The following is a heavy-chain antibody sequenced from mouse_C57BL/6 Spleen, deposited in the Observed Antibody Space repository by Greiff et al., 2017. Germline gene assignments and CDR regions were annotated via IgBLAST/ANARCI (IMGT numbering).Heavy chain of an antibody. D-gene: IGHD6-1*01. J-gene: IGHJ2*01. CDR2: IDPSDSYT. Sequence: QVQLQQPGAELVMPGASVKLSCKASGYTFTSYWMHWVKQRPGQGLEWIGEIDPSDSYTNYTQKFKGKSTLTVDKSSSTAYMQLSSLTSEDSAVYYCARGGGVASFDYWGQGTTLTVSS. V-gene: IGHV1-69*01. CDR3: ARGGGVASFDY. CDR1: GYTFTSYW.